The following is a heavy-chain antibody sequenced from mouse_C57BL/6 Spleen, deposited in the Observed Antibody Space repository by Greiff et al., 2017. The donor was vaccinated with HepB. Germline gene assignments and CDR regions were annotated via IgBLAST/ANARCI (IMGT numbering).Heavy chain of an antibody. D-gene: IGHD4-1*01. CDR1: GFTFSSYA. CDR3: ARDRGNWDWYFDV. V-gene: IGHV5-4*01. CDR2: ISDGGSYT. J-gene: IGHJ1*03. Sequence: DVHLVESGGGLVKPGGSLKLSCAASGFTFSSYAMSWVRQTPEKRLEWVATISDGGSYTYYPDNVKGRFTISRDKAKNNLYLQMSHLKSEDTAMYYCARDRGNWDWYFDVWGTGTTVTVSS.